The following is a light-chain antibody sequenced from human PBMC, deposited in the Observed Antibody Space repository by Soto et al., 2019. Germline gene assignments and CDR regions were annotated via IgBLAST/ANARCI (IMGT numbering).Light chain of an antibody. CDR2: GAS. Sequence: EIVMTQSPATLSVSPGEIATLSCRASQSVRSNVAWYQQKPGQAPRLLIYGASNRATGIPARFSGSGSGTDFTLTISSLEPEDFAVYDCQQRSNWPPLTFGGGTKVDIK. V-gene: IGKV3-11*01. CDR3: QQRSNWPPLT. J-gene: IGKJ4*01. CDR1: QSVRSN.